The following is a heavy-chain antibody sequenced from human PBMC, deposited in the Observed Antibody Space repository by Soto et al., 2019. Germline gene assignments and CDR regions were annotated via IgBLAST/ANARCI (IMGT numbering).Heavy chain of an antibody. Sequence: PVGSLRLSCAASGFTFSSYGMHWVRQAPGKGLEWVAVISYDGSNKYYADSVKGRFTISRDNSKNTLYLQMNSLKSDDTAVYYCARGGYYDNNWVKLRHYGLDVWGQGTSVTVSS. CDR3: ARGGYYDNNWVKLRHYGLDV. J-gene: IGHJ6*02. D-gene: IGHD3-16*01. V-gene: IGHV3-30*03. CDR1: GFTFSSYG. CDR2: ISYDGSNK.